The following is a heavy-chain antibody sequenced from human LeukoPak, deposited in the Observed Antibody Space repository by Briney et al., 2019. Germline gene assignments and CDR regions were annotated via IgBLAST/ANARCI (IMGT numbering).Heavy chain of an antibody. D-gene: IGHD6-13*01. CDR3: AKRHERGSSWYPVTDAFDI. CDR2: ISGSGGST. CDR1: GFTFSSYG. Sequence: PAGSLRLSCAASGFTFSSYGMSWVRQAPGKGLEWVSAISGSGGSTYYADSVKGRFTISRDNYKNTLYLQMNSLRAEDTAVYYCAKRHERGSSWYPVTDAFDIWGQGTMVTVSS. J-gene: IGHJ3*02. V-gene: IGHV3-23*01.